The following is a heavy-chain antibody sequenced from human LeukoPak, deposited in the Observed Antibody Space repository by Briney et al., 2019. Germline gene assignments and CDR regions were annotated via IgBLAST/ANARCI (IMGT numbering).Heavy chain of an antibody. J-gene: IGHJ4*02. CDR2: IYGAGAA. Sequence: PGWSLRLSCAASGINVSANYMTWIRQAPGKGLEWVSLIYGAGAAYYAESVRGRFIISRDNSKNTLFLQMNSLRAEDTAVYYCVSSTGQQLIPYDYWGQGTHVAVSS. D-gene: IGHD6-13*01. CDR1: GINVSANY. CDR3: VSSTGQQLIPYDY. V-gene: IGHV3-66*02.